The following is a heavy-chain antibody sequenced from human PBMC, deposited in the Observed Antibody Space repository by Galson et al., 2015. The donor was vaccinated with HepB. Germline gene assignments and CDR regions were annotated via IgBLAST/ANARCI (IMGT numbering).Heavy chain of an antibody. J-gene: IGHJ4*02. D-gene: IGHD3-16*01. CDR2: ISSSSSTT. Sequence: SLRLSCAASGFTFSSYSMNWVRQAPGKGLEWVSYISSSSSTTYYADSVKGRFTISRDNAKNSLYLQMNSLRAEDTAVYYCARDPHYDRGYYFDYWGQGTLVTVSS. CDR3: ARDPHYDRGYYFDY. V-gene: IGHV3-48*04. CDR1: GFTFSSYS.